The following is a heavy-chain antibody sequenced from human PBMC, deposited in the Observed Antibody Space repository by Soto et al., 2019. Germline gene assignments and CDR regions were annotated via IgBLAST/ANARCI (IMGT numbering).Heavy chain of an antibody. V-gene: IGHV6-1*01. Sequence: SQTLSRTCAISGDSVSSNSAAWNCIRQSPSRGLEWLGRTYYRSKWYNDYAVSVKSRITINPDTSKNQFSLQLNSVTPEDTAVYYCAREIVAYCGGDCSNPYYFDYWGQGTLVTVSS. CDR2: TYYRSKWYN. CDR3: AREIVAYCGGDCSNPYYFDY. CDR1: GDSVSSNSAA. J-gene: IGHJ4*02. D-gene: IGHD2-21*02.